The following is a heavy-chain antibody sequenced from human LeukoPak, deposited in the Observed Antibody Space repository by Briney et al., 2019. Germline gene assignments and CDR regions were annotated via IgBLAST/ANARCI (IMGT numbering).Heavy chain of an antibody. CDR3: ARGPSIQLWSDPYYYYGMDV. V-gene: IGHV4-59*12. CDR2: INHSGST. D-gene: IGHD5-18*01. Sequence: SETLSLTCTVSGGSISSYYWSWIRQPPGKGLEWIGYINHSGSTNYNPSLKSRVTMSVDTSKNQFSLKLSSVTAADTAVFYCARGPSIQLWSDPYYYYGMDVWGQGTTVSVSS. CDR1: GGSISSYY. J-gene: IGHJ6*02.